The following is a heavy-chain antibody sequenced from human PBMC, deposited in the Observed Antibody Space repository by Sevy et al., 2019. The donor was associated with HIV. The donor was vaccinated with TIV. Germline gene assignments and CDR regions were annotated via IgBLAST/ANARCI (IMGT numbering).Heavy chain of an antibody. CDR2: IYSDGST. D-gene: IGHD3-3*01. CDR1: GFSVNSNY. Sequence: GGSLRLSCAASGFSVNSNYMTWVRQAPGKRLDWVSIIYSDGSTKYADALKGRFTISRDNSKNTMYLQMNSLRVEDTAVYYCARGGTIFGLVRHYFDYWGQGTLVTVSS. CDR3: ARGGTIFGLVRHYFDY. V-gene: IGHV3-66*01. J-gene: IGHJ4*02.